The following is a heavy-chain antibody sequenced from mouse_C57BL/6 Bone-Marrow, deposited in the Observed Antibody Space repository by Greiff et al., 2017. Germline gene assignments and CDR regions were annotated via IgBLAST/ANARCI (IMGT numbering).Heavy chain of an antibody. V-gene: IGHV1-4*01. CDR3: ARTTGGAYWYFDV. J-gene: IGHJ1*03. Sequence: QVQLQQSGGELARPGASVKMSCEASGYTFTSYTMHWVQQGPGQGLEWIGYINPSSGYTKYNQKFKDKATLTADKSTSTAYMQLSSLTSEDSAVYYCARTTGGAYWYFDVWGTGTTVTVSS. CDR2: INPSSGYT. CDR1: GYTFTSYT. D-gene: IGHD4-1*01.